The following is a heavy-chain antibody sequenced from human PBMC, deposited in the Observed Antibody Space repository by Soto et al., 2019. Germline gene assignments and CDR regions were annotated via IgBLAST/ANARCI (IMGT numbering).Heavy chain of an antibody. CDR1: GGSISSGGYS. J-gene: IGHJ4*02. Sequence: TLSLTCAVSGGSISSGGYSWSWIRQPPGKGLEWIGYIYHSGSTYYNPSLKSRVTISVDTSKNQFSLKLSSVTAADTAVYYCARRYGASFDYWGQGTLVTVPQ. CDR2: IYHSGST. V-gene: IGHV4-30-2*02. CDR3: ARRYGASFDY. D-gene: IGHD4-17*01.